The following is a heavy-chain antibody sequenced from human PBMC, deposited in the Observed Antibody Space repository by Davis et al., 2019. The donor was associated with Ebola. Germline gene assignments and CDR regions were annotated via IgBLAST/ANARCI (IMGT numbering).Heavy chain of an antibody. CDR2: VDPKGGKT. Sequence: VKVSCKASGYDFSDYYIHWVQGAPGKGLEWVGLVDPKGGKTVYAEKFQDRVTITADKSTDTVYMELSSLRYEDTGVYYCATLDILTAYVSYAMDVWGQGTTVTVS. J-gene: IGHJ6*02. V-gene: IGHV1-69-2*01. CDR3: ATLDILTAYVSYAMDV. CDR1: GYDFSDYY. D-gene: IGHD3-9*01.